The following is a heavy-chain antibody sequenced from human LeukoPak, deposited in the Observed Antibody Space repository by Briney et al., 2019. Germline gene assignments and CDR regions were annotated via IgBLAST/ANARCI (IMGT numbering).Heavy chain of an antibody. D-gene: IGHD6-13*01. V-gene: IGHV3-53*01. CDR1: GFIVSNSY. Sequence: PGGSLRLSCAASGFIVSNSYMSWVRQAPGKGLQWVSVIYSGGSTFYADSVRGRFTISRDTFKNTVFLQMNSLRAEDTAVYYCARGSGTQLVPHSDFWGQGTLVTVSS. CDR3: ARGSGTQLVPHSDF. J-gene: IGHJ4*02. CDR2: IYSGGST.